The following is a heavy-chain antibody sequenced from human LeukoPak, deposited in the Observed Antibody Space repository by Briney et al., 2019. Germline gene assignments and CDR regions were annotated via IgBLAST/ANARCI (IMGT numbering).Heavy chain of an antibody. J-gene: IGHJ4*02. CDR1: GGSISSSSYY. Sequence: SETLSLTCTVSGGSISSSSYYWGWIRQPPGKGLEWIGSIYYSGSTYYNPSLKSRFTISVDTSKNQFSLKLSSVTAADTAVYYCARDRYYDSSAYCDFDYWGQGTLVTVSS. V-gene: IGHV4-39*02. CDR2: IYYSGST. CDR3: ARDRYYDSSAYCDFDY. D-gene: IGHD3-22*01.